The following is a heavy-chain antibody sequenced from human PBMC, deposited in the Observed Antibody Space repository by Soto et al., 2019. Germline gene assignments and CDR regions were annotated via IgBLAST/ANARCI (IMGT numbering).Heavy chain of an antibody. D-gene: IGHD3-10*01. Sequence: SETPSLTCTVCKGSICSAIYYWGWIQQPPGKGLEWIGSIYHSGSTYYNPSLQGRVTISVDTSKNQFSLKLSSVTAADTAVYFCAGRSSLASVQVYFGEISNYNWFDPWGQGTLVTVSS. CDR1: KGSICSAIYY. CDR2: IYHSGST. CDR3: AGRSSLASVQVYFGEISNYNWFDP. J-gene: IGHJ5*02. V-gene: IGHV4-39*01.